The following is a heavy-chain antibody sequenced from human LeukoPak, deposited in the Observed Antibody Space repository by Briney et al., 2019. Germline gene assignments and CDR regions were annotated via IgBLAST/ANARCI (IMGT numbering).Heavy chain of an antibody. D-gene: IGHD3-10*01. CDR3: ARGLSAVWFGPEYYFDY. V-gene: IGHV4-59*01. J-gene: IGHJ4*02. CDR1: GGSISSYY. CDR2: IYYSGST. Sequence: PSETLSLTCTVSGGSISSYYWSWIRQPPGKGLEWIGYIYYSGSTNYNPSLKSRVTISVDTSKNQFSLKLSSVTAADTAVYYCARGLSAVWFGPEYYFDYWGQGTLVTVSS.